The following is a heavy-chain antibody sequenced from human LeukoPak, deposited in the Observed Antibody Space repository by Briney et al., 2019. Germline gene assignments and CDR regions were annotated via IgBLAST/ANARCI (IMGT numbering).Heavy chain of an antibody. D-gene: IGHD4-11*01. CDR1: GYTFTGYY. Sequence: ASVKVSCKASGYTFTGYYMHWVRQAPGQGLEWMGWINPNSGGTNYAQKFQGRVTMTRDTSISTAYMELSRLRSDDTAVYYCAKGDYSNYRNLGYWGQGTLVTVSS. V-gene: IGHV1-2*02. CDR2: INPNSGGT. J-gene: IGHJ4*02. CDR3: AKGDYSNYRNLGY.